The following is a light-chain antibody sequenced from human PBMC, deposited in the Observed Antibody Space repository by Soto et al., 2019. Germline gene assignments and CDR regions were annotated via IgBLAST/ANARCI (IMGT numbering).Light chain of an antibody. CDR2: GAS. V-gene: IGKV3-20*01. Sequence: EIGLTQSPGTLSLSPGERATLSCRASQSVSSNYLAWYQQKPGQAPRLLIYGASSRATGIPDRFSGSGSGTDFTLTISRLEPADFAVFYCQQYGSSPLTFGGGTMVEIK. CDR1: QSVSSNY. J-gene: IGKJ4*01. CDR3: QQYGSSPLT.